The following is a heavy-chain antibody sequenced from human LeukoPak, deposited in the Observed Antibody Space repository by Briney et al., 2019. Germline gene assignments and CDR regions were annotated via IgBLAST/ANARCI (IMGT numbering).Heavy chain of an antibody. D-gene: IGHD1-26*01. J-gene: IGHJ6*02. CDR1: GFAFHAFD. CDR3: ATWAFYHGLDV. Sequence: PGGSLRLSCAASGFAFHAFDMYWVRQAPGKGLGWVSRITNDGGKTYYADSVRGRFTISRDNSQSSLYLQMNSLRTDDAALYYCATWAFYHGLDVWGQGTTVTVSS. CDR2: ITNDGGKT. V-gene: IGHV3-43*02.